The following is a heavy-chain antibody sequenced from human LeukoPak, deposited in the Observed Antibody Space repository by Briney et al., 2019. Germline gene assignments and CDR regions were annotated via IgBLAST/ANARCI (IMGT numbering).Heavy chain of an antibody. CDR3: ARGRALTSLSYYYDSSGYYLDY. D-gene: IGHD3-22*01. V-gene: IGHV4-39*07. CDR2: INHSGST. J-gene: IGHJ4*02. CDR1: GGSISSGSYY. Sequence: SQTLSLTCTVSGGSISSGSYYWSWIRQPPGKGLEWIGEINHSGSTNYNPSLKSRVTISVDTSKNQFSLKLSSVTAADTAVYYCARGRALTSLSYYYDSSGYYLDYWGQGTLVTVSS.